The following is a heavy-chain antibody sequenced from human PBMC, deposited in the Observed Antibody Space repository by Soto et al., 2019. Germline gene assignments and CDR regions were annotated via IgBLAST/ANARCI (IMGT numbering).Heavy chain of an antibody. Sequence: ASVKVSCKASGYTFSSYYMNWVRQAPGQGLEWLGIINPSGGYTTYAQRFLGRVTMTSDTSTSTVHMELGSLTSEDTAVYYCARGGGIVVVTAPYDQWGQGNQVTVSS. CDR1: GYTFSSYY. V-gene: IGHV1-46*03. CDR3: ARGGGIVVVTAPYDQ. D-gene: IGHD2-21*02. CDR2: INPSGGYT. J-gene: IGHJ4*02.